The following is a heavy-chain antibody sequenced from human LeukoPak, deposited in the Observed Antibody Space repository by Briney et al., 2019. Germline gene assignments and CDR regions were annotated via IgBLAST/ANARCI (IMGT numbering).Heavy chain of an antibody. J-gene: IGHJ4*02. Sequence: GGSLRLSCAASGFTFSSYGMHWVRQAPGKGLVWVAVISYDGSNKYYADSVKGRFTISRDNSKNTLYLQMNSLRAEDTAVYYCAKPAKRWLQVWDLYYFDYWGQGTLVTVSS. CDR2: ISYDGSNK. D-gene: IGHD5-24*01. CDR3: AKPAKRWLQVWDLYYFDY. CDR1: GFTFSSYG. V-gene: IGHV3-30*18.